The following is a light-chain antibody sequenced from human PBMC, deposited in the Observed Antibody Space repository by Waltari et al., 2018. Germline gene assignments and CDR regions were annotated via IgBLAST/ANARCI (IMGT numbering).Light chain of an antibody. J-gene: IGKJ2*01. V-gene: IGKV3-15*01. CDR1: QSVKSN. CDR2: GAS. CDR3: QQYNIRPPDT. Sequence: EIVMTQSPATLSVSPGERATLSCRASQSVKSNLAWYQQKPGQAPRLLLYGASTRVTGIPARFSGSGSGTEFTLTISSLQSEDSAVYFCQQYNIRPPDTFGQGTKLEIK.